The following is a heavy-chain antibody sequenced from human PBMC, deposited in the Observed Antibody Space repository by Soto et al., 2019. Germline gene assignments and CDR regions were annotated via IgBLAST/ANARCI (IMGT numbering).Heavy chain of an antibody. CDR1: GYTFTSYA. Sequence: ASVKVSCKASGYTFTSYAMHWVRQAPGQRLEWMGWINAGNGNTKYSQKFQGRVTITRDTSASTAYMELSSLRSEDTAVYYCARDSIHLYYLLPLAAFDIWGQGTMVTVSS. J-gene: IGHJ3*02. CDR2: INAGNGNT. CDR3: ARDSIHLYYLLPLAAFDI. D-gene: IGHD3-22*01. V-gene: IGHV1-3*01.